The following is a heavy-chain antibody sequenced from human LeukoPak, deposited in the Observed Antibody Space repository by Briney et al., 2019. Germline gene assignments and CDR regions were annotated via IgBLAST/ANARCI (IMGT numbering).Heavy chain of an antibody. CDR1: GFTFSRHG. CDR2: FGSGSIYA. D-gene: IGHD3-22*01. V-gene: IGHV3-21*01. J-gene: IGHJ4*02. CDR3: ARESYDRSGNYPRDFDS. Sequence: KPGGSLRLSFAASGFTFSRHGMNWVRQAPGQGLEWIWSFGSGSIYAHYSDSVEGRFSISRDDANRFLYLQMSSLRAEDTAVYYCARESYDRSGNYPRDFDSWGQGTLVSVSS.